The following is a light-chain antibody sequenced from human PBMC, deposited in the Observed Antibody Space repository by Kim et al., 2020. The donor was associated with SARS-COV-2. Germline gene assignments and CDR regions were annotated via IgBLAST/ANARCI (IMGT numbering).Light chain of an antibody. CDR3: SAWDSSLSARV. CDR2: RNN. CDR1: SNNVGNQG. J-gene: IGLJ2*01. Sequence: QAGLTQPPSVSKGLRQTATLTCTGNSNNVGNQGAAWLQQHQGHPPKLLSYRNNNRPSGISERLSASRSENTASLTITGLQPEDEADYYCSAWDSSLSARVFGGGTQLTVL. V-gene: IGLV10-54*01.